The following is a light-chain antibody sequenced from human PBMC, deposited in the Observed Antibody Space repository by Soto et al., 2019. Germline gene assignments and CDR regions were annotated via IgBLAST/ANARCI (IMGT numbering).Light chain of an antibody. J-gene: IGLJ1*01. CDR2: AVS. CDR1: SSDIGSYNH. Sequence: QSALTQPASVSGSPGQSITISCSGTSSDIGSYNHVAWYQQFPGKSPKLMIYAVSDRPSGVSDRFSGSKSGITASLTISGLQTEDEADYYCSYMRNSLYVFGTGTKVTVL. V-gene: IGLV2-14*03. CDR3: CSYMRNSLYV.